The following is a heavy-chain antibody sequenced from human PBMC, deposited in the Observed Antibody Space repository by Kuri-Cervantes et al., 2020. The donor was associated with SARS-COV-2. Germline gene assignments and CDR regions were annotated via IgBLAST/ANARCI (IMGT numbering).Heavy chain of an antibody. CDR2: IKSKTDGGTT. Sequence: GESLKISCAASGFTFSNAWMNWVRQAPGKGLEWVGRIKSKTDGGTTDYAAPVKGRFTISRDDSKNTLYLQMNSLKTEDTAVYYCTTGRATRGITIFGVGLEDWFDPWGQGTLVTVSS. D-gene: IGHD3-3*01. V-gene: IGHV3-15*07. J-gene: IGHJ5*02. CDR3: TTGRATRGITIFGVGLEDWFDP. CDR1: GFTFSNAW.